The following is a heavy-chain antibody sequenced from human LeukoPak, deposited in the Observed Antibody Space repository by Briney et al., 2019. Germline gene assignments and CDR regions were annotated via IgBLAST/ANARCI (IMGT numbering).Heavy chain of an antibody. V-gene: IGHV4-59*08. CDR3: ARGQSGYSGSLLRWYFDL. CDR1: GGSLSSYC. Sequence: SETLSLTCTVSGGSLSSYCWSWIRQPPGKGLEWIGHIYYSGSTNYNPSLTSRVTISVDTSKNQFSLKLGSGTAADTAVYYCARGQSGYSGSLLRWYFDLWGRGTLVTVSS. CDR2: IYYSGST. D-gene: IGHD1-26*01. J-gene: IGHJ2*01.